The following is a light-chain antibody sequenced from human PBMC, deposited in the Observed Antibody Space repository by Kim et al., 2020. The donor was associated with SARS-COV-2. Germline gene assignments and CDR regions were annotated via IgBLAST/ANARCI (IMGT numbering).Light chain of an antibody. Sequence: QSALTQPAYVSGSPGQSITISCTGTNNDVGTYNYVSWYQQHPGKAPKLMIYGVNNRPSEISTRFSGSKSGSTASLTISGLQAEDEADYFCSSYTTNTTLVLFGGGTQLTVL. CDR1: NNDVGTYNY. V-gene: IGLV2-14*03. CDR2: GVN. CDR3: SSYTTNTTLVL. J-gene: IGLJ2*01.